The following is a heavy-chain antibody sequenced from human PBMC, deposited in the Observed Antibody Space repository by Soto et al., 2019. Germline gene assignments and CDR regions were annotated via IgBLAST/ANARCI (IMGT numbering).Heavy chain of an antibody. CDR1: GFTFSSYW. CDR2: IKQDGSEK. D-gene: IGHD3-22*01. J-gene: IGHJ3*01. CDR3: ARGDYHDSSGPFSDAFGV. V-gene: IGHV3-7*04. Sequence: PGGSLRLSCAASGFTFSSYWMSWVRQAPGKGLEWVANIKQDGSEKWYVDSVKGRFTISRDNAKKSLFLQMNSLRVEDTAVYYCARGDYHDSSGPFSDAFGVWGQGTMVTVSS.